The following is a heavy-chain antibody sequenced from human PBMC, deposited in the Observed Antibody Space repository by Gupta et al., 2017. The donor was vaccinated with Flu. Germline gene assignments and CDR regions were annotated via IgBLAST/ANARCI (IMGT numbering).Heavy chain of an antibody. CDR2: ISSSGSTI. CDR1: GFTFSSYE. J-gene: IGHJ2*01. Sequence: EVQLVESGGGLVQPGGSLRLSCAASGFTFSSYEMNWVRQDPGKGLEWVSYISSSGSTIYYADSVKGRFTISRDNAKNSLYLQMNSLRAEDTAVYYCARGGTYYDFWSGYYTVGVYGRWYFDLWGRGTLVTVSS. D-gene: IGHD3-3*01. V-gene: IGHV3-48*03. CDR3: ARGGTYYDFWSGYYTVGVYGRWYFDL.